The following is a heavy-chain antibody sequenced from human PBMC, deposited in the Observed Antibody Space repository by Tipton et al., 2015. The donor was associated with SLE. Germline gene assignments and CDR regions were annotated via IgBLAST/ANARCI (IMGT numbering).Heavy chain of an antibody. J-gene: IGHJ2*01. CDR1: GGSFSGYY. CDR3: ARGGTDYDVWLGCPYFDL. D-gene: IGHD3-3*01. Sequence: TLSLTCAVYGGSFSGYYWSWIRQPPGKGLEWIGEINHSGSTNYNPSLKSRVTISVDTSRSQFSLKLNSVTAADTAVYYCARGGTDYDVWLGCPYFDLWGRGTLVTVSS. CDR2: INHSGST. V-gene: IGHV4-34*01.